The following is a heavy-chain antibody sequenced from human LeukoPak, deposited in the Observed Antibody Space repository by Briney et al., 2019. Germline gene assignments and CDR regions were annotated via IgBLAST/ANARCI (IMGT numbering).Heavy chain of an antibody. CDR2: ISGSGGRT. D-gene: IGHD3-9*01. CDR1: GFTFSSYA. CDR3: AKSYWGYDILTGYSPLDY. Sequence: GGSLRLSCAASGFTFSSYAMSWVRQAPGKGLEWVSVISGSGGRTYYADSVKGRFTISRDNSKNTLYLQMNSLRAEDTAVYYCAKSYWGYDILTGYSPLDYWGQGTLVTVSS. J-gene: IGHJ4*02. V-gene: IGHV3-23*01.